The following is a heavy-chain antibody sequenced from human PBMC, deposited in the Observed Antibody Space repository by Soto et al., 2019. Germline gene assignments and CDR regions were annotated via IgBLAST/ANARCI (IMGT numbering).Heavy chain of an antibody. CDR3: ARRAYSHEDLDY. CDR1: GYSFTNYW. CDR2: IFPGDSDT. Sequence: PGESLKISCKDSGYSFTNYWISWVRQMPGKGLEWMGIIFPGDSDTRYNPSFQGQVTISVDKSIRTAYLQWSSLKASDTALYYCARRAYSHEDLDYCGQGTPVTVSS. V-gene: IGHV5-51*01. D-gene: IGHD6-13*01. J-gene: IGHJ4*02.